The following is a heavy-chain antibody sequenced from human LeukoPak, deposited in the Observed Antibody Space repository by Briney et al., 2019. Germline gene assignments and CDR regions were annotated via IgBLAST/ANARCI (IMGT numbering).Heavy chain of an antibody. D-gene: IGHD3-10*01. CDR3: ARDKKSGESSEIDY. J-gene: IGHJ4*02. Sequence: GGSLRLSCAASGFTFSNYWVHWVRQAPGKGLVWVSRINRDGSTTNYADSVKGRFTVSRDNAKNTLNLQMNSLRAEDAAVYYCARDKKSGESSEIDYWGQGTLVTVSS. V-gene: IGHV3-74*01. CDR1: GFTFSNYW. CDR2: INRDGSTT.